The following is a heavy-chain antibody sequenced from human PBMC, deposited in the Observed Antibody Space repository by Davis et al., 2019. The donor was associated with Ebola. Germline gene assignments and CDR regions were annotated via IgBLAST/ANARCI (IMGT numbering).Heavy chain of an antibody. J-gene: IGHJ4*02. CDR2: INHSGST. V-gene: IGHV4-34*01. Sequence: PSETLSLTCAVYGGSFSGYYWSWIRQPPGKGLEWIGEINHSGSTNYNPSLKSRVTISVDTSKNQFSLKLSSVTAADTAVYYCARGRRRRSRSTNGVCYSLLDYWGQGTLVTVSS. CDR1: GGSFSGYY. CDR3: ARGRRRRSRSTNGVCYSLLDY. D-gene: IGHD2-8*01.